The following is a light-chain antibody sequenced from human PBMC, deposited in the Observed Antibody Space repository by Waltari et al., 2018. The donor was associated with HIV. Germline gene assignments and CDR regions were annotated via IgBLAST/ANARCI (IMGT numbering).Light chain of an antibody. CDR2: YGS. V-gene: IGLV3-21*04. Sequence: SDVLTQPPSVSVAPGKTARITCGGNNIGSRSVHWYQQKKGQAPGLVLYYGSHRPSGIPDRFSGSNSGNPATLTISRIEAGDEADYFCQVWDSSSDHHVFGTGTKVTVL. CDR3: QVWDSSSDHHV. CDR1: NIGSRS. J-gene: IGLJ1*01.